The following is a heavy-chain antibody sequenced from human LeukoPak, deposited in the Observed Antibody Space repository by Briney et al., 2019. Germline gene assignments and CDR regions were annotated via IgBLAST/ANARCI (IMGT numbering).Heavy chain of an antibody. V-gene: IGHV4-31*03. D-gene: IGHD6-6*01. Sequence: SGTLSLTCTVSGGSISSGGYYWSWIRQHPGKGLEWIGYIYYSGSTYYNPSLKSRVTISVDTSKNQFSLKLSSVTAADTAVYYCARRPQLGWYFDLWGRGTLVTVSS. CDR2: IYYSGST. CDR1: GGSISSGGYY. CDR3: ARRPQLGWYFDL. J-gene: IGHJ2*01.